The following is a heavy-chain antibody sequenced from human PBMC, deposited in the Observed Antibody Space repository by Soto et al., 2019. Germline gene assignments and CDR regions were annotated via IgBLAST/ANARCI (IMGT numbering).Heavy chain of an antibody. Sequence: GESLKISCNGSGYSFTSYWIGWVRQMPWKGLEWMGIIYPGDSDTRYSPSFQGQVTISADKSISTAYLQWSSLKASDTAMYYCARKESRYYDSSGPVDYWGQGTLVTVSS. CDR3: ARKESRYYDSSGPVDY. D-gene: IGHD3-22*01. CDR1: GYSFTSYW. CDR2: IYPGDSDT. V-gene: IGHV5-51*01. J-gene: IGHJ4*02.